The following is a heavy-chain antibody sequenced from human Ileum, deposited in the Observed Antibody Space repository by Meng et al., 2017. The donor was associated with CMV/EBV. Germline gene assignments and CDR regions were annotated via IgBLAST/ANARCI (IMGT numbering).Heavy chain of an antibody. D-gene: IGHD3-10*01. CDR2: ISAYNGNT. V-gene: IGHV1-18*01. J-gene: IGHJ4*02. CDR3: ARDGELLREGFWGY. CDR1: GYTFSSYG. Sequence: KASGYTFSSYGISWVRQAPGQGLEWMGWISAYNGNTNYAQKFQGRITMTTDTSTSTAYMELRSLRSDDTAVYYCARDGELLREGFWGYWGQGTLVTVSS.